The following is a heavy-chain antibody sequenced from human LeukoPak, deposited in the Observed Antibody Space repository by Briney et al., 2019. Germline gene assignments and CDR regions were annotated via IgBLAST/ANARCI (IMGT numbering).Heavy chain of an antibody. J-gene: IGHJ5*02. V-gene: IGHV4-34*01. CDR3: ARDSIPAAGQNWFDP. Sequence: SETLSLTCAVYGGSFSGYYWSWIRQPPGKGLEWIGEINHSGSTNYNPSLKSRVTISVDTSKNQFSLKLSSVTAADTAVYYCARDSIPAAGQNWFDPWGQGTVVTVSS. D-gene: IGHD6-13*01. CDR2: INHSGST. CDR1: GGSFSGYY.